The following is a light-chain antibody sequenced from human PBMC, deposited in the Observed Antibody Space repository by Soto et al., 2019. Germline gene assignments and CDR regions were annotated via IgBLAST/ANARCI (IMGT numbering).Light chain of an antibody. CDR3: SSYTTSGTPV. CDR2: EVS. J-gene: IGLJ3*02. V-gene: IGLV2-14*01. Sequence: QSALTQPASASGSPGQSITISCTGTSSDVGGYNYLSWYQQNPGKAPKVMIYEVSNRPSGVSNRFSGSKSGNTASLTISGLQAEDEADYYCSSYTTSGTPVFGGGTKVTVL. CDR1: SSDVGGYNY.